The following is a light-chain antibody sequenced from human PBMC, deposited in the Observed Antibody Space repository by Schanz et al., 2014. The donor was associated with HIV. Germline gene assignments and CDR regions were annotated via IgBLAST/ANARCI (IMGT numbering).Light chain of an antibody. V-gene: IGLV2-8*01. J-gene: IGLJ3*02. Sequence: QSALTQPPSASGSPGQSVTISCTGTSSDVGGYNYVSWYQQHPGKAPKIMIYEVTKRPSGVPDRFSGSKSGSTASLTVSGLQPEDEADYYCSSFAGSNIPWVFGGGTKLTVL. CDR3: SSFAGSNIPWV. CDR1: SSDVGGYNY. CDR2: EVT.